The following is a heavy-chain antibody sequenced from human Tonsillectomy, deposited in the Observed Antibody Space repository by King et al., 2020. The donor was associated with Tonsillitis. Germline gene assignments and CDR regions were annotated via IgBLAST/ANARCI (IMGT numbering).Heavy chain of an antibody. CDR2: ISSSSSYI. V-gene: IGHV3-21*01. Sequence: VQLVESGGGLVKPGGSLRLSCAASGFTFSSYSMNWVRQAPGKGLEWVSSISSSSSYIYYADSVKGRFTISRDNAKNSLYLQMNSLRAEDTAVYYCARGICSGGSCYGLYFDYWGQGTLVTVSS. CDR1: GFTFSSYS. D-gene: IGHD2-15*01. J-gene: IGHJ4*02. CDR3: ARGICSGGSCYGLYFDY.